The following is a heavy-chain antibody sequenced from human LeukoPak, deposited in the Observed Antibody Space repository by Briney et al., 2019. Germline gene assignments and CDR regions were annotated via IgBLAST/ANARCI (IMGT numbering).Heavy chain of an antibody. D-gene: IGHD2-2*01. CDR2: IWYDGSNK. CDR1: GFTFSSYG. CDR3: ARGPRYCSSTSCYLNWFDP. V-gene: IGHV3-33*01. J-gene: IGHJ5*02. Sequence: QPGGSLRLSCAASGFTFSSYGMHWVRQAPGKGLEWVAVIWYDGSNKYYADSVKGRFTISRDNSKNTLYLQMNSLRAEDTAVYYCARGPRYCSSTSCYLNWFDPWGQGTLVTVSS.